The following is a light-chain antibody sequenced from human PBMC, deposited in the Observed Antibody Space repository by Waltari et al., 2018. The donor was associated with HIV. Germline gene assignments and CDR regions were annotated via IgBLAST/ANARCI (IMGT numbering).Light chain of an antibody. CDR2: WSS. CDR3: ASWDDSLSGWV. CDR1: SSNIGSNY. J-gene: IGLJ3*02. V-gene: IGLV1-47*01. Sequence: SVLTQPPSASRTPGQRVTISCSGSSSNIGSNYVYWYQYFPGATPKLLIYWSSQRPSGVPDRFSCSKSGTSASLAISGLRPEDETDYYCASWDDSLSGWVFGGGTKVTVL.